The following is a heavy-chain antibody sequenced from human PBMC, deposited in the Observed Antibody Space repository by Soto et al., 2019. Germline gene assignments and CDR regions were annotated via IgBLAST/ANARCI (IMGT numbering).Heavy chain of an antibody. CDR1: GFTFSSYR. CDR2: IWYDGSNK. Sequence: PGGSLRLSCAASGFTFSSYRMHWARQAPGKRLEWVAVIWYDGSNKYYADSVKGRFTISRDNSKNTLYLRMNSLRAEDTAVYYCANYPGYSSSCYPEDAFDIWGQGSMGTVSS. J-gene: IGHJ3*02. V-gene: IGHV3-33*08. D-gene: IGHD6-13*01. CDR3: ANYPGYSSSCYPEDAFDI.